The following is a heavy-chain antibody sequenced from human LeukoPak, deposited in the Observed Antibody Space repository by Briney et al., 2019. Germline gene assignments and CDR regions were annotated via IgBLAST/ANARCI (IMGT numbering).Heavy chain of an antibody. CDR3: ARDLKGNHDYGDY. J-gene: IGHJ4*02. Sequence: SGGSLRLSCAASGLTFSSYWMSWVRQTPGKGLEWVANIKQDGSEKYYVDSVKGRFTISRDNAKNSLYLQMNSLRAEDTAVYYCARDLKGNHDYGDYWGQGTLVTVSS. CDR1: GLTFSSYW. V-gene: IGHV3-7*01. CDR2: IKQDGSEK.